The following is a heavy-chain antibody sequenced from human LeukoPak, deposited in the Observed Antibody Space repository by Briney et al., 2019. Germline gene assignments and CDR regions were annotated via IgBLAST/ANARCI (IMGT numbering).Heavy chain of an antibody. D-gene: IGHD3-22*01. CDR2: FAGSDTTT. J-gene: IGHJ4*02. V-gene: IGHV3-48*03. CDR3: TTLGYHLDS. Sequence: GGSLRLSCAASGFDSGAYEMNWVRQAPGKGLEWVAYFAGSDTTTYYADSVKGRFTISRDNARNSLYLQMNSLRAEDTALYYCTTLGYHLDSWGQGTLVTVS. CDR1: GFDSGAYE.